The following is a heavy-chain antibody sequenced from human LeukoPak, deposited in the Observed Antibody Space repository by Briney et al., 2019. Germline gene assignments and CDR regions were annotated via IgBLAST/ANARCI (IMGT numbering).Heavy chain of an antibody. Sequence: ASVKVSCKASGYTFTSYGISWVRHAPGQGLEWMGWISAYNGNTNYAQKLQGRVTMTTDTSTSTAYMGLRSLRSDDTAVYYCARDGVGSGSYYNPFYWGQGTLVTVSS. CDR1: GYTFTSYG. CDR3: ARDGVGSGSYYNPFY. V-gene: IGHV1-18*01. D-gene: IGHD3-10*01. J-gene: IGHJ4*02. CDR2: ISAYNGNT.